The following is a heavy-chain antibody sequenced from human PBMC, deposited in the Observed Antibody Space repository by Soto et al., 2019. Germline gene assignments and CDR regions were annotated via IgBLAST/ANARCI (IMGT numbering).Heavy chain of an antibody. D-gene: IGHD6-13*01. V-gene: IGHV4-38-2*01. CDR2: IYHSGST. CDR1: GYSISSGYY. Sequence: SETLSLTCAVSGYSISSGYYWGWIRQPPGKGLEWIGSIYHSGSTYYNPSLKSRVTISVDTSKNQFSLKLSSVTAADTAVYYCARARVAAAGNYFDYWGQGTLVTVSS. CDR3: ARARVAAAGNYFDY. J-gene: IGHJ4*02.